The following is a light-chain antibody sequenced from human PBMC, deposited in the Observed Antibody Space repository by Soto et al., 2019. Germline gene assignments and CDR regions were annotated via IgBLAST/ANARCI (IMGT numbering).Light chain of an antibody. CDR3: QKYSSVIT. J-gene: IGKJ5*01. Sequence: IQITQSPSSLSPSVGDRVTITCRALQGISNFLAWYQQKPGKVPKLLISAASTLQSGVPSRFSGSGSGSDFTLTITSLQPEDVATYYCQKYSSVITFGQGTRLEIK. V-gene: IGKV1-27*01. CDR1: QGISNF. CDR2: AAS.